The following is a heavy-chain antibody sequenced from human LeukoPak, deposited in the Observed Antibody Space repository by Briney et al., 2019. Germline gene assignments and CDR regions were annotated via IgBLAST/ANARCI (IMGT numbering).Heavy chain of an antibody. CDR2: IYPYSGDT. CDR1: GYTFTGYY. CDR3: ARDRNSGSSLDI. Sequence: ASVKVSCKASGYTFTGYYIHWVRQAPGQGLEWMGWIYPYSGDTNYAQNFQGRVTMTRDTSISTAYMELSSLKSDDTAVYYCARDRNSGSSLDIWGHERILSVSS. J-gene: IGHJ3*02. D-gene: IGHD6-6*01. V-gene: IGHV1-2*02.